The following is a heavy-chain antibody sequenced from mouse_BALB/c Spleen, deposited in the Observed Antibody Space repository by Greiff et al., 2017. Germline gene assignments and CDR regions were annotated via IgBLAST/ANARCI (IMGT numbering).Heavy chain of an antibody. CDR2: INPSNGGT. J-gene: IGHJ4*01. D-gene: IGHD2-1*01. CDR1: GYTFTSYY. CDR3: TLCYGNPLYAMDY. V-gene: IGHV1S81*02. Sequence: VQLQQPGAELVKPGASVKLSCKASGYTFTSYYMYWVKQRPGQGLEWIGGINPSNGGTNFNEKFKSKATLTVDKSSSTAYMQLSSLTSEDSAVYYCTLCYGNPLYAMDYWGQGTSVTVSS.